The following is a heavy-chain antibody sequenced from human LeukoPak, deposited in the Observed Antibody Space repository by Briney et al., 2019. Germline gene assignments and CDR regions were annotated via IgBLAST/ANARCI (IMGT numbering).Heavy chain of an antibody. CDR2: ISSSSSYI. J-gene: IGHJ3*02. Sequence: GGSLRLSCAASGFTFSSYSMNWVRQAPGRGLEWVSSISSSSSYIYYADSVKGRFTISRDNAKNSLYLQMNSLRAEDTAVYYCARPDEQQLVRDAFDIWGQGTMVTVSS. V-gene: IGHV3-21*01. CDR1: GFTFSSYS. D-gene: IGHD6-13*01. CDR3: ARPDEQQLVRDAFDI.